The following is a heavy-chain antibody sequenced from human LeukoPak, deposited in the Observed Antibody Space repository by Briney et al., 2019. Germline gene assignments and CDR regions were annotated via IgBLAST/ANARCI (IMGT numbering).Heavy chain of an antibody. V-gene: IGHV3-73*01. J-gene: IGHJ4*02. CDR2: IRSKGNNHAT. Sequence: GGSLRLSCAASGFTFSGSAIHWVRQASGKGLEWFGRIRSKGNNHATMYCAPVKGRFPISRDDSGNTAYLQMNSLKIEDTAVYYCAKDSNFLVGGDFDYWGQGTLVTVSS. D-gene: IGHD2-21*01. CDR1: GFTFSGSA. CDR3: AKDSNFLVGGDFDY.